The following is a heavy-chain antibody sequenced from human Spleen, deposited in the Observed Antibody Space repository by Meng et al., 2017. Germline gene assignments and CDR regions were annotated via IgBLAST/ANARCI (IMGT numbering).Heavy chain of an antibody. CDR3: AKDESSGNYVFDY. Sequence: EVQLVESGGGLVKHGASLRITCAASGFTFSSYWMHRVRQAPVKGLECVSTISGSDGRTYYADSVKGRFTISSDNSKNTLYLQMNSLRSEDTAVYYCAKDESSGNYVFDYWGQGTLVTVSS. CDR1: GFTFSSYW. V-gene: IGHV3-23*04. J-gene: IGHJ4*02. CDR2: ISGSDGRT. D-gene: IGHD1-26*01.